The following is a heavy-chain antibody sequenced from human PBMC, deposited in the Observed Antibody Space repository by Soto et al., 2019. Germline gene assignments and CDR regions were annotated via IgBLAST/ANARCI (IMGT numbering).Heavy chain of an antibody. Sequence: EVQLVESGGGLVQPGESLKLSCAVSGFTFSGSAMHWVRQASGKGLEWVGRIRSKANNYATAYAASVKGRFTISRDDSTNTAYLQMNSLKSEDTVVYYCTRGYGDYVRDYWGQGTLVTVSS. CDR2: IRSKANNYAT. CDR3: TRGYGDYVRDY. V-gene: IGHV3-73*01. D-gene: IGHD4-17*01. J-gene: IGHJ4*02. CDR1: GFTFSGSA.